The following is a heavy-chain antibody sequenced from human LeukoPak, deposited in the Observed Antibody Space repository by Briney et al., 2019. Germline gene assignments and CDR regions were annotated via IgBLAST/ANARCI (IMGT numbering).Heavy chain of an antibody. CDR2: IRQDGAEK. V-gene: IGHV3-7*01. D-gene: IGHD3-22*01. CDR1: GFTFSNHW. Sequence: GGSLRLSCAASGFTFSNHWLSWVRQAPGKGLEWVANIRQDGAEKYYVDSVKGRFTISRDNAKNSVYLEMNSLRVEDTAVYFCARAPYFESSGPLWGQGTLVTVSS. CDR3: ARAPYFESSGPL. J-gene: IGHJ4*02.